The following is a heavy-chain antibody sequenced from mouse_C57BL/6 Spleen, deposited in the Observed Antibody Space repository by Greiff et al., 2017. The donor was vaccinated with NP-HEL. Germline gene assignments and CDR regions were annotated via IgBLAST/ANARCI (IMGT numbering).Heavy chain of an antibody. Sequence: EVHLVESGGGLVKPGGSLKLSCAASGFTFSDYGMHWVRQAPEKGLEWVAYISSGSSTIYYADTVKGRFTISRDNAKNTLFLQMTRLRSEDTARYYCARLGNYYAMDYWGQGTSVTVSS. CDR1: GFTFSDYG. D-gene: IGHD4-1*01. CDR3: ARLGNYYAMDY. J-gene: IGHJ4*01. V-gene: IGHV5-17*01. CDR2: ISSGSSTI.